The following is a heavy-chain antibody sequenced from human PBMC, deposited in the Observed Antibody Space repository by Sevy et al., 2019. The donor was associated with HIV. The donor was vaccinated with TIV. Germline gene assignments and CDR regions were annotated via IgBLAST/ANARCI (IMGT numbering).Heavy chain of an antibody. Sequence: GGSLRLSCAASGFTFSNAWMSWVRQAPGKGLEWVGRIKSKTDGGTTDYAAPVKGRFTISRDDSKNTLYLQMNSLKTEDTAVYYCTTAPLPLGSRDHWGQGTLVTVSS. V-gene: IGHV3-15*01. CDR2: IKSKTDGGTT. CDR3: TTAPLPLGSRDH. J-gene: IGHJ1*01. CDR1: GFTFSNAW. D-gene: IGHD1-26*01.